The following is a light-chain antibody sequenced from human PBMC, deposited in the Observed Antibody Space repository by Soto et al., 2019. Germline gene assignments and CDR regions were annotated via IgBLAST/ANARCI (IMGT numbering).Light chain of an antibody. J-gene: IGLJ1*01. Sequence: QAVVTQPPSVSGAPGQRVTISCTGSSSNIGAGYDVHWYQQLPGTAPKLLIYGNSNRPSGVPDRCSGSKSGTSASLATTGVQAEDEADYYCQAYDSSLSGLYVFGTGTKLTVL. V-gene: IGLV1-40*01. CDR1: SSNIGAGYD. CDR2: GNS. CDR3: QAYDSSLSGLYV.